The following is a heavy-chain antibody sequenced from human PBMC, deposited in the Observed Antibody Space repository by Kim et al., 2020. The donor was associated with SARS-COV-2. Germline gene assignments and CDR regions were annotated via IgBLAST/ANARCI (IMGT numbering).Heavy chain of an antibody. D-gene: IGHD2-15*01. J-gene: IGHJ4*02. CDR2: IYYSGST. Sequence: SETLSLTCTVSGGSISSYYWSWIRQPPGKGLEWIGYIYYSGSTNYNPSLKSRVTISVDTSKNQFSLKLSSVTAADTAVYYCARHRSGGSLQPTPFDYWGQGTLVTVSS. CDR1: GGSISSYY. V-gene: IGHV4-59*08. CDR3: ARHRSGGSLQPTPFDY.